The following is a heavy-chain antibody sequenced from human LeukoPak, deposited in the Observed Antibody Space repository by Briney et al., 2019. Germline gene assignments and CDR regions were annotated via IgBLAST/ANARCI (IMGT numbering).Heavy chain of an antibody. Sequence: VKVSCKASGYTFTSYGISWVRQAPGQGLEWMGWISAYTVITNYAQKLQCRVTMTTDTSTSTAYMELRSLRSDDTAVYYCARAPRGYSYGGWFDPWGQGTLATVSS. J-gene: IGHJ5*02. D-gene: IGHD5-18*01. CDR2: ISAYTVIT. CDR3: ARAPRGYSYGGWFDP. CDR1: GYTFTSYG. V-gene: IGHV1-18*01.